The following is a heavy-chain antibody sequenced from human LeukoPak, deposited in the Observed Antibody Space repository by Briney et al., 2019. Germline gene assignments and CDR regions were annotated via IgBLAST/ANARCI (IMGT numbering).Heavy chain of an antibody. Sequence: GGSLRLSCAASGFTFSSYWMSWVRQAPGKGLEWVANMNQDGSEKYYVDSVKGRFTISRDNAKNSLYLQMNNLRAEDTAVYYCARADFWSGELSDYWGQGTLVTVSS. D-gene: IGHD3-3*01. CDR3: ARADFWSGELSDY. CDR1: GFTFSSYW. CDR2: MNQDGSEK. V-gene: IGHV3-7*01. J-gene: IGHJ4*02.